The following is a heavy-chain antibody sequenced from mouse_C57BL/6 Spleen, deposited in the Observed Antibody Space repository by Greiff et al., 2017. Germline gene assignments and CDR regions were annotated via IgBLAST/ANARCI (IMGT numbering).Heavy chain of an antibody. V-gene: IGHV1-39*01. CDR1: GYSFTDYN. Sequence: VQLKQSGPELVKPGASVKISCKASGYSFTDYNMNWVKQSNGKSLEWIGVINPNYGTTSYNQKFKGKATLTVDQSSSTAYMQLNSLTSEDSAVYYCARWGYYYGSSYVYYAMDYWGQGTSVTVSS. D-gene: IGHD1-1*01. CDR2: INPNYGTT. CDR3: ARWGYYYGSSYVYYAMDY. J-gene: IGHJ4*01.